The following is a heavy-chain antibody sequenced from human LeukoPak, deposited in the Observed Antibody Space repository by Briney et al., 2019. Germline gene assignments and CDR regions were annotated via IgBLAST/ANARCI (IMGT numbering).Heavy chain of an antibody. CDR3: ARYPHIYYYGSGSLD. D-gene: IGHD3-10*01. CDR2: IYYSGNT. Sequence: SETLSLTCTVSGVSISSSNSYWGWIRQPPGKGLEWIGSIYYSGNTYYNPSLKSRVTISVDTSKNQFSLKLSSVAAADTAVYYCARYPHIYYYGSGSLDWGQGTLVTVSS. J-gene: IGHJ4*02. V-gene: IGHV4-39*07. CDR1: GVSISSSNSY.